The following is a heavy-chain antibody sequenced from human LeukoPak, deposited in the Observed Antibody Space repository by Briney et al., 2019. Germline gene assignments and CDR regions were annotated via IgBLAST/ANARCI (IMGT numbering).Heavy chain of an antibody. CDR1: GYSFTSYW. Sequence: GESLKISCQGSGYSFTSYWIGWVRPMPGKGLEWMGMIYPGDSDTRYSPSFQGQVSISADKSISTAYLQWSGLKASDTAVYYCARWSRSANDYYMDVWGKGTTVTISS. V-gene: IGHV5-51*01. J-gene: IGHJ6*03. CDR2: IYPGDSDT. CDR3: ARWSRSANDYYMDV.